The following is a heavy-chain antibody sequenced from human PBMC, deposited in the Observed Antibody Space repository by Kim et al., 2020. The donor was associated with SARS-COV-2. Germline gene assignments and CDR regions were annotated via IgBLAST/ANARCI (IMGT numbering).Heavy chain of an antibody. CDR2: IIPILGIA. Sequence: SVKVSCKASGGTFSSYAISWVRQAPGQGLEWMGRIIPILGIANYAQKFQGRVTITADKSTSTAYMELSSLRSEDTAVYYCATRLLRDGYNSYAFDIWGQGTMVTVSS. CDR1: GGTFSSYA. V-gene: IGHV1-69*04. CDR3: ATRLLRDGYNSYAFDI. J-gene: IGHJ3*02. D-gene: IGHD5-12*01.